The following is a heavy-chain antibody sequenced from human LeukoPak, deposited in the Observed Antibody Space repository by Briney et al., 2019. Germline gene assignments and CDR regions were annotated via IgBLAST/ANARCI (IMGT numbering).Heavy chain of an antibody. Sequence: GGSLRLSCAASGFTFSSYSMNWVRQAPGKGLEWVSSISSSSSYIYCADSVKGRFTISRDNAKNSLYLQMNSLRAEDTAVYYCARDKGDYGTIDYWGQGTLVTVSS. J-gene: IGHJ4*02. D-gene: IGHD4-17*01. CDR2: ISSSSSYI. CDR3: ARDKGDYGTIDY. V-gene: IGHV3-21*01. CDR1: GFTFSSYS.